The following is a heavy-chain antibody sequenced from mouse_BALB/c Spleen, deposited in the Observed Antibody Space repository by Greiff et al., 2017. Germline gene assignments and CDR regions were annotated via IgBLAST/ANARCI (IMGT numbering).Heavy chain of an antibody. J-gene: IGHJ4*01. D-gene: IGHD2-1*01. CDR1: GFTFSSYT. Sequence: DVQLVESGGGLVQPGGSLKLSCAASGFTFSSYTMSWVRQTPEKRLEWVAYISNGGGSTYYPDTVKGRFTISRDNAKNTLYLQMSSLKSEDTAMYYCARRNYGKGMDYWGQGTSVTVSS. CDR3: ARRNYGKGMDY. V-gene: IGHV5-12-2*01. CDR2: ISNGGGST.